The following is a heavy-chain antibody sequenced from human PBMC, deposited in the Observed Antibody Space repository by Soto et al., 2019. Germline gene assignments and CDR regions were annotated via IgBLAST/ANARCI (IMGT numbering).Heavy chain of an antibody. CDR3: ARDLYGSGSYSGYFDY. CDR1: GLTVSDYY. Sequence: GSLRLSCAASGLTVSDYYMSWIRQSPGKGLEWIAYISSSSYTKFADSVKGRFTISRDNAKNSLYLQMSSLRAEDTAVYYCARDLYGSGSYSGYFDYWGQGTLVTVSS. J-gene: IGHJ4*02. V-gene: IGHV3-11*05. CDR2: ISSSSYT. D-gene: IGHD3-10*01.